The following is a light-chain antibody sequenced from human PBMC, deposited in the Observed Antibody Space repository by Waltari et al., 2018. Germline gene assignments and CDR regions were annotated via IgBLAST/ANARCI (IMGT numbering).Light chain of an antibody. CDR1: RTLLYDSNKQNY. CDR2: WAS. J-gene: IGKJ4*01. CDR3: QQYYSLLPT. Sequence: DIVMTQSPDSLPVSLGERATINCKSSRTLLYDSNKQNYLAWYQQKTGPPPQRRIAWASTRESGVPDRFSGSGSGTDFTLTISSLQAEDVALYYCQQYYSLLPTFGGGTKVEI. V-gene: IGKV4-1*01.